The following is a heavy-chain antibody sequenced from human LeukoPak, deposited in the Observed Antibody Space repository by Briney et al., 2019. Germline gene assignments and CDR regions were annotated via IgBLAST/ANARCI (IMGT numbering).Heavy chain of an antibody. CDR3: ARRAGAYSHPYDY. CDR1: GFTFSSYG. D-gene: IGHD4/OR15-4a*01. CDR2: TSITGGST. J-gene: IGHJ4*02. V-gene: IGHV3-23*01. Sequence: PGGSLRLSCAASGFTFSSYGMSWVRQAPGKGLEWVSATSITGGSTHHADSVKGRFTISRDNSKNTLYLQMNSLRAEDTAVYYCARRAGAYSHPYDYWGQGTLVTVSS.